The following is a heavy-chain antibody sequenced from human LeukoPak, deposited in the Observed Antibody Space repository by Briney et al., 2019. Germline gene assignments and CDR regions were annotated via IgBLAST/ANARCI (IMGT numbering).Heavy chain of an antibody. J-gene: IGHJ3*01. CDR1: GFTFGDYA. CDR2: MNEDGSEI. V-gene: IGHV3-7*01. Sequence: GGSLRLSCTASGFTFGDYAMSWVRQAPGTGLEWVTYMNEDGSEIYYVDSVKGRFTISRDNGKNSLYLQMNSLRADDTAVYYCARGVYAFDVWGQGTMVTVSS. D-gene: IGHD6-6*01. CDR3: ARGVYAFDV.